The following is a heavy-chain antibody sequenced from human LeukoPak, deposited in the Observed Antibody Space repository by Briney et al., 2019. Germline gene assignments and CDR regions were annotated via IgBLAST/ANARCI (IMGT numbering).Heavy chain of an antibody. CDR1: GGTFSSYA. CDR2: IIPIFGTA. D-gene: IGHD4-11*01. J-gene: IGHJ6*03. Sequence: ASVKVSCKASGGTFSSYAISWVRQAPGQGLEWMGGIIPIFGTANYAQKFQGRVTITADESTSTAYMELSSLRSEDTAVYYCARVAVTTIDYYYYYMDVWGKGTTVTLSS. V-gene: IGHV1-69*13. CDR3: ARVAVTTIDYYYYYMDV.